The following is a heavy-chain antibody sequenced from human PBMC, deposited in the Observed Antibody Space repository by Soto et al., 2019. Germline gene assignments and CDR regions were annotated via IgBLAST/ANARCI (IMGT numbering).Heavy chain of an antibody. J-gene: IGHJ6*02. V-gene: IGHV4-61*01. D-gene: IGHD3-22*01. CDR2: IYYSGST. Sequence: SETLSLTCTVSGGSVSSGSYYWSWIRQPPGKGLEWIGYIYYSGSTNYNPSLKSRVTISVDTSKNQFSLKLSSVTAADTAVYYCARDGSSGSYGMDVWGQGTTVTVSS. CDR3: ARDGSSGSYGMDV. CDR1: GGSVSSGSYY.